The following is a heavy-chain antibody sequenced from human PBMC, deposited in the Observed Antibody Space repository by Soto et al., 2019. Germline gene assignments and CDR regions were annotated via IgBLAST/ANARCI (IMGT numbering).Heavy chain of an antibody. CDR2: ISGSGGIT. Sequence: PEGSLSLSCAASGFTFSSYAMTWVRQAPGKGLEWVSVISGSGGITYYADSVKGRFTISRDNSKNTLSLQMNSLRAEDTAVYYCAKALKLELQFYYYYGMDVWGQGTTVTVSS. J-gene: IGHJ6*02. CDR3: AKALKLELQFYYYYGMDV. D-gene: IGHD1-7*01. CDR1: GFTFSSYA. V-gene: IGHV3-23*01.